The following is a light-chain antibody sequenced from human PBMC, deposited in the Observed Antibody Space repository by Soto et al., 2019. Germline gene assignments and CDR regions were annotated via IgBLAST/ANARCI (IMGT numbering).Light chain of an antibody. CDR1: QTISSW. Sequence: DVKMKLSPSTVSGTIRDRVTLTCRASQTISSWLAWYQQKPGKAPKLLIYKASTLRSGVPSRFSGSGSGTEFTLTISSLQPDDFATYYCQHYNSYSEAFGQGAKVDI. CDR2: KAS. J-gene: IGKJ1*01. V-gene: IGKV1-5*03. CDR3: QHYNSYSEA.